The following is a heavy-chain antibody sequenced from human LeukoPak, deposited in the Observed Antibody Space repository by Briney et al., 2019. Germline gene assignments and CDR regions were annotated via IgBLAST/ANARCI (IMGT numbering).Heavy chain of an antibody. V-gene: IGHV4-30-4*01. D-gene: IGHD6-13*01. CDR2: IYYSGST. Sequence: PSETLSLTCTVSGGSISSGDYYWSWIRQPPGKDLEWIGYIYYSGSTYYNPSLKSRVTISVDTSKNQFSLKLSSVTAADTAVYYCARVGGGYSSSWSDYWGQGTLVTVSS. CDR3: ARVGGGYSSSWSDY. CDR1: GGSISSGDYY. J-gene: IGHJ4*02.